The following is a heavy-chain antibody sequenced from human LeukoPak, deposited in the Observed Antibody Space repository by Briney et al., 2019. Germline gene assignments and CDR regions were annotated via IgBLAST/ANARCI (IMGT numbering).Heavy chain of an antibody. J-gene: IGHJ4*02. CDR1: GYTFTSYG. CDR3: GREGYYDVLAGYLSIDDY. V-gene: IGHV1-18*01. CDR2: ISAYNGNT. D-gene: IGHD3-9*01. Sequence: ASVKVSCKASGYTFTSYGISWVRQAPGQGLEWMGWISAYNGNTNYAQKLQGRVTMTTDTSTSTAYMELRSLRSDDTAVYYCGREGYYDVLAGYLSIDDYWGQGTLVTVSS.